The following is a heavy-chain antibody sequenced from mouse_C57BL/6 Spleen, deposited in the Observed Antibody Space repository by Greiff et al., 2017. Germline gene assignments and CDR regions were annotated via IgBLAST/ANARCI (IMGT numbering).Heavy chain of an antibody. CDR3: ARDYDYDEVYYYAMDY. V-gene: IGHV1-82*01. Sequence: QVQLKQSGPELVKPGASVKISCKASGYAFSSSWMNWVKQRPGKGLEWIGRIYPGDGDTNYNGKFKGKATLTADKSSSTAYMQLSSLTSEDSAVYVCARDYDYDEVYYYAMDYWGQGTSVTVSS. CDR1: GYAFSSSW. J-gene: IGHJ4*01. CDR2: IYPGDGDT. D-gene: IGHD2-4*01.